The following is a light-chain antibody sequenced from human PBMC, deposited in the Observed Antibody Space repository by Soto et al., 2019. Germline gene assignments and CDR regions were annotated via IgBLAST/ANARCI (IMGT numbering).Light chain of an antibody. CDR3: QQYFSAPLT. J-gene: IGKJ4*01. CDR2: WAS. Sequence: DIVMTQSPDSLAVSLGERATINCKSSQSILSSSNNKNYLAWYQQRPGQPPKLLIYWASTRQSGVPDRISGSGSGADFTLTISSLQAEDVAVYYCQQYFSAPLTFRGGTKVEIK. V-gene: IGKV4-1*01. CDR1: QSILSSSNNKNY.